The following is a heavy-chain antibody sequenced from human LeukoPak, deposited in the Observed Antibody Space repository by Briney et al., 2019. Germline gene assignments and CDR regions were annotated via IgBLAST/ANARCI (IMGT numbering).Heavy chain of an antibody. V-gene: IGHV1-24*01. D-gene: IGHD2-2*02. CDR3: ATALVPAAIDAFDI. CDR2: FDPEDGET. Sequence: GASVKVSCKVSGYTLTELSMHWVRQAPGKGLEWMGGFDPEDGETIYAQKFQGRVTMTEDTSTDTACMELSSPTSEDTAVYYCATALVPAAIDAFDIWGQGTMVTVSS. J-gene: IGHJ3*02. CDR1: GYTLTELS.